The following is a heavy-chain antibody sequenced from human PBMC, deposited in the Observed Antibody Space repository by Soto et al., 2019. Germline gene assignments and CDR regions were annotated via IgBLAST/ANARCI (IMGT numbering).Heavy chain of an antibody. Sequence: PSETLSLTCIVSGSSIMPYYWSWSRQPPGKGLEWIGNIYYSGSTNYNPSLKSRVIMSVASSKNQVSLRLDSVTAADTAVYYCTRVGGYYGDYPNFDYWGQGALVTVSS. V-gene: IGHV4-59*01. CDR1: GSSIMPYY. CDR3: TRVGGYYGDYPNFDY. J-gene: IGHJ4*02. CDR2: IYYSGST. D-gene: IGHD4-17*01.